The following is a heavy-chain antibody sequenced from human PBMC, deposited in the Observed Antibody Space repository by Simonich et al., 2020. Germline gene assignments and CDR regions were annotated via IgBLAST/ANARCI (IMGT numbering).Heavy chain of an antibody. D-gene: IGHD1-1*01. Sequence: EVQLVESGGGLVKPGGSLRLSCAASGFTFSSYSMNWVRQAPGKELEWVSSISSSSRYIYYADSVKGRFTISRDNAKNSLYLQMNSQRAEDTAVYYCARANERDYWGQGTLVTVSS. CDR1: GFTFSSYS. V-gene: IGHV3-21*01. CDR3: ARANERDY. CDR2: ISSSSRYI. J-gene: IGHJ4*02.